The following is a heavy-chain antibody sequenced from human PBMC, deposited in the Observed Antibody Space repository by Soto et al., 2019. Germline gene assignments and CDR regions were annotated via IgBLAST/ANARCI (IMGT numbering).Heavy chain of an antibody. CDR3: ASLGYSDWLFHGAFDI. D-gene: IGHD3-9*01. Sequence: PGGSLRLSCAASGFTFSSYAMSWVRQAPGKGLEWVSAISGSGGSTYYADSVKGRFTISRDNSKNTLYLQMNSLRAEDTAVYYCASLGYSDWLFHGAFDIWGQGTMVTVSS. J-gene: IGHJ3*02. CDR2: ISGSGGST. V-gene: IGHV3-23*01. CDR1: GFTFSSYA.